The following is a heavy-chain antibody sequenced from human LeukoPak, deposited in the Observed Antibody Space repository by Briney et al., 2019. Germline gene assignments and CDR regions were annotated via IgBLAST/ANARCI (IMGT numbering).Heavy chain of an antibody. Sequence: ASVKVSCKASGYTFTGYYMHWVRQAPGQGLEWMGWINPNSGGTNYAQKFQGRVTMTRDTSISTAYMELSRLRSDDTAVYYCARLVYAISTFDCWGQGTLVTVSS. CDR3: ARLVYAISTFDC. V-gene: IGHV1-2*02. CDR1: GYTFTGYY. J-gene: IGHJ5*01. CDR2: INPNSGGT. D-gene: IGHD2-8*01.